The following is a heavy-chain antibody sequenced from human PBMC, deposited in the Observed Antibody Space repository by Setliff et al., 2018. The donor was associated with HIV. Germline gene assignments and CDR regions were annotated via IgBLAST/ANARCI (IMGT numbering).Heavy chain of an antibody. CDR3: ARGPGTPQITMVRGFYMDV. Sequence: SETLSLTCTVSGDSISTNSPYWAWIRQPPGKGLEWIGTIFYSGFTYYNPSLKSRVSISVDTSKNQFSLKLNSLTAADTAVYYCARGPGTPQITMVRGFYMDVWGKGTTVTVSS. J-gene: IGHJ6*03. V-gene: IGHV4-39*07. CDR2: IFYSGFT. D-gene: IGHD3-10*01. CDR1: GDSISTNSPY.